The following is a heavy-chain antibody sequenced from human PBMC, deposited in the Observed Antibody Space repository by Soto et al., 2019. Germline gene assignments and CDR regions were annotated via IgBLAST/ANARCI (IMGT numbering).Heavy chain of an antibody. CDR2: ISYDGSNK. CDR1: GFTFSSYG. V-gene: IGHV3-30*18. J-gene: IGHJ6*02. Sequence: QPVGSLRLSCAASGFTFSSYGMHWVRQAPGKGLEWVAVISYDGSNKYYADSVKGRFTISRDNSKNTLYLQMNSLRAEDTAVYYCAKDLPPYYGMDVWGQGTTVTVSS. CDR3: AKDLPPYYGMDV.